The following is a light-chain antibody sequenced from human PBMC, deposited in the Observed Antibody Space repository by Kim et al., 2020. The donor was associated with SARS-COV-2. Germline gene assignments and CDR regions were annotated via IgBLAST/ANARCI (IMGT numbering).Light chain of an antibody. J-gene: IGLJ2*01. Sequence: SYELTQSPSVSVAPGQTATITCEGNNIGSKSVHWYEQKPGQAPLIVVYHDGERPSGIPERISGSNFGNTATLTISRVEAGDEADYFCPVWNSDSDHVIFG. V-gene: IGLV3-21*02. CDR2: HDG. CDR3: PVWNSDSDHVI. CDR1: NIGSKS.